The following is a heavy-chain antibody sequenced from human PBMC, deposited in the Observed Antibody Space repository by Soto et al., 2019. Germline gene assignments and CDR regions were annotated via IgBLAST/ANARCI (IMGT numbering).Heavy chain of an antibody. CDR2: ISAGGGTT. CDR3: AKVRRDFAWLSELDYFDY. CDR1: GFTFDTNG. J-gene: IGHJ4*02. V-gene: IGHV3-23*01. Sequence: EVQLLDSGGGLVQPGGSLRLSCAASGFTFDTNGMTWVRQVPGKGLEWVPAISAGGGTTYYADPVKGRFTISRDNSKNMLYLQMNRRRAEDTAVYYCAKVRRDFAWLSELDYFDYWGQGTPVTVSS. D-gene: IGHD3-9*01.